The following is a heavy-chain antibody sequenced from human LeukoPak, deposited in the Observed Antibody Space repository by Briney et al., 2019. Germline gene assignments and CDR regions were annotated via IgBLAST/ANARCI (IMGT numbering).Heavy chain of an antibody. Sequence: SETLSLTCTVSGYSISSGYYWGWIRQPPGKGLEWIGYIYYSGSTNYNPSLKSRVTISVDTSKNQFSLKLSSVTAADTAVYYCARTTEAHSWRTRYYDYYMDVWGKGTTVTVSS. V-gene: IGHV4-61*01. J-gene: IGHJ6*03. CDR3: ARTTEAHSWRTRYYDYYMDV. CDR1: GYSISSGYY. D-gene: IGHD6-13*01. CDR2: IYYSGST.